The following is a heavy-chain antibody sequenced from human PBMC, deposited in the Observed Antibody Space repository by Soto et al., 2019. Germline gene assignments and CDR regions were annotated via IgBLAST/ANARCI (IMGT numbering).Heavy chain of an antibody. CDR1: GGSIGSYY. J-gene: IGHJ4*02. D-gene: IGHD1-1*01. CDR3: ARGRGSTGTTYYFDY. V-gene: IGHV4-4*07. Sequence: SETLSLTCSVSGGSIGSYYWTWIRQPAGKGLEWIGRIYTSGTTNYNPSLESRVTMSVDTSKNQFSLRLSSVTAADTAVYYCARGRGSTGTTYYFDYWGQGTLVTSPQ. CDR2: IYTSGTT.